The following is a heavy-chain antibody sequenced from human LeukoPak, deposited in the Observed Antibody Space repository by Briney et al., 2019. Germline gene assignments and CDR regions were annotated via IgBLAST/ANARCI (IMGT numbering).Heavy chain of an antibody. CDR3: ARGAGVGSYVPFDL. Sequence: GGSVRLSCAASGFIFSRFSMNWVRQAPGRGLEWVSSISNTGDHIYYADSLQGRFTISRDNAKNSLFLQMDSLRVDDTAVYYCARGAGVGSYVPFDLWGLGTLVAVSS. V-gene: IGHV3-21*01. CDR1: GFIFSRFS. D-gene: IGHD3-16*01. CDR2: ISNTGDHI. J-gene: IGHJ4*02.